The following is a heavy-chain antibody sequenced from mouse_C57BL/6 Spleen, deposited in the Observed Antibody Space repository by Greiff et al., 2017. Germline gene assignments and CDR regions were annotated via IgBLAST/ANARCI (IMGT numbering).Heavy chain of an antibody. Sequence: VQLQQSGAELVKPGASVKISCKASGYAFSSYWMNWVKQRPGKGLEWIGQIYPGDGDTNYNGKFKGKATLTADKSSSTAYMQLSSLTSEDSAVYFCARGITTRTYYAMDYWGQGTSVTVSS. CDR3: ARGITTRTYYAMDY. CDR2: IYPGDGDT. J-gene: IGHJ4*01. V-gene: IGHV1-80*01. D-gene: IGHD2-4*01. CDR1: GYAFSSYW.